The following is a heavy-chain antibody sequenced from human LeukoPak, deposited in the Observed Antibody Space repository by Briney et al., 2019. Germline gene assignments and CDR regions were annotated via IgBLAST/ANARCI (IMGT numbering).Heavy chain of an antibody. CDR2: TYPGDSDT. D-gene: IGHD3-10*01. CDR1: GYSFTSYW. V-gene: IGHV5-51*01. J-gene: IGHJ6*02. CDR3: ARYLVRGDFYYYYGMDV. Sequence: GESLKISFKGSGYSFTSYWIGWVRPMPGKGLEWMGITYPGDSDTRYSPSFQGQVTISADKSISTAYLQWSSLKASDTAMYYCARYLVRGDFYYYYGMDVWGQGTTVTVSS.